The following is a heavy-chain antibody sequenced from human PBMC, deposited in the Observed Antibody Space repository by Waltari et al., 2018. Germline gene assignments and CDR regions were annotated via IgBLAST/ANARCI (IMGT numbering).Heavy chain of an antibody. Sequence: QVQLVESGGGVVQPGRSLRLSCAASGFTFSSYGMHWVRQAPDQGLEWVAIICDDGSKKYYADSVKGRFTISKDNSNNTLYPQMNSLRAEDTAVYYCARTGNGHSSGWYSGDYWGQGTLVTVSS. J-gene: IGHJ4*02. CDR2: ICDDGSKK. D-gene: IGHD6-19*01. CDR1: GFTFSSYG. V-gene: IGHV3-33*01. CDR3: ARTGNGHSSGWYSGDY.